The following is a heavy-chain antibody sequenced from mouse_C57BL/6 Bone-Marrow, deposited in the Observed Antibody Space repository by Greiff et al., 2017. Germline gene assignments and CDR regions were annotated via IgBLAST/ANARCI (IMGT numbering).Heavy chain of an antibody. V-gene: IGHV1-64*01. CDR3: ARGVVATGDY. J-gene: IGHJ2*01. D-gene: IGHD1-1*01. Sequence: QVQLQQPGAELVKPGASVKLSCKASGYTFTSYWMHWVKQRPGQGLEWIGMIHPNSGSPNYNAKFKSKAPLTVDKSSSTAYMQLSSLTSEDSAVYYCARGVVATGDYWGQGTTLTVSS. CDR2: IHPNSGSP. CDR1: GYTFTSYW.